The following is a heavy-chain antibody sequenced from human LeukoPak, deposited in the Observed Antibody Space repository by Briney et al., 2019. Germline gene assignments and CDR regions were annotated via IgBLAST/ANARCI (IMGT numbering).Heavy chain of an antibody. D-gene: IGHD3-9*01. V-gene: IGHV4-59*11. Sequence: PSETLSLTCTVSGGSINSHYWSWIRQPPGKGLECIGYIYYSGSTNYNPSLKSRVTISLDTSKNQFSLKLSSVTAADTAMYYCARDIGMTGNSQTSGQYYYYYMDVWGKGTKVTVCS. CDR1: GGSINSHY. CDR2: IYYSGST. CDR3: ARDIGMTGNSQTSGQYYYYYMDV. J-gene: IGHJ6*03.